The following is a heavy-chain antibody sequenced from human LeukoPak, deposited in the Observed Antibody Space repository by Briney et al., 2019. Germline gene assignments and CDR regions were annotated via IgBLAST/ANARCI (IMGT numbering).Heavy chain of an antibody. Sequence: GGSLTLSCAASGFTFSSHDMNWVRQAPGKGLECVSYISTSSSSIYYADYVKGRFTMYRENAKNSVYLQMNSLRDEDTAVYYCARSFDFWGQGTLVTVSS. CDR3: ARSFDF. CDR1: GFTFSSHD. J-gene: IGHJ4*02. V-gene: IGHV3-48*02. CDR2: ISTSSSSI.